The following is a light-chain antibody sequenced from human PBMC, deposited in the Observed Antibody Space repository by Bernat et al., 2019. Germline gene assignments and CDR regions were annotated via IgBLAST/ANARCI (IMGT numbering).Light chain of an antibody. CDR2: DGT. Sequence: QSALTQPASVSGSPGQSITISCTGTSSDVGGYNSVSWYQQHPGKAPKLIIYDGTNRPSGVSHRFSGSKSGNTASLTISGLQPEDEANYYCSSYISSRSDVFGSGTKVTVL. CDR3: SSYISSRSDV. J-gene: IGLJ1*01. CDR1: SSDVGGYNS. V-gene: IGLV2-14*03.